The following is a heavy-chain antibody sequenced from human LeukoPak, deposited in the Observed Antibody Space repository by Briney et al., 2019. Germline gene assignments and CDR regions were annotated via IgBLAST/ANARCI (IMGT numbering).Heavy chain of an antibody. V-gene: IGHV3-23*01. CDR3: AKANGGAYYDILTGYPYYMDV. D-gene: IGHD3-9*01. Sequence: PGGSLRLSCAASGFTFSSYGMSWVRQAPGKGLEWVSAISGSGGSTYYADSVKGRFTISRDNSKNTLYLQMNSLRAEDTAVYYCAKANGGAYYDILTGYPYYMDVWGKGTTVTISS. J-gene: IGHJ6*03. CDR2: ISGSGGST. CDR1: GFTFSSYG.